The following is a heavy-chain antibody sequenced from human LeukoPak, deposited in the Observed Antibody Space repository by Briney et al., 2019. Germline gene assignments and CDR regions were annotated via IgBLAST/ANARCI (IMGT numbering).Heavy chain of an antibody. Sequence: GSLRLSCAASGFLFNSHHMNWVRQAPGKGLEWISYITSSSSKIYYADSVEGRFTISRDNAKKSVYLQMSSLRAEDTAVYYCARDGNYDYVWGSLAPFDYWGQGTLVTVSS. J-gene: IGHJ4*02. CDR2: ITSSSSKI. CDR1: GFLFNSHH. CDR3: ARDGNYDYVWGSLAPFDY. D-gene: IGHD3-16*01. V-gene: IGHV3-48*04.